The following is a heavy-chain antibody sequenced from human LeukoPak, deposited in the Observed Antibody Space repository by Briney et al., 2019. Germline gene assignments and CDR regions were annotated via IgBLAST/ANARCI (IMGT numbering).Heavy chain of an antibody. CDR2: IYYSGST. V-gene: IGHV4-59*08. J-gene: IGHJ4*02. D-gene: IGHD3-10*01. CDR3: ARLPMSSGSYYFDY. CDR1: GSSISSYY. Sequence: PSETLSLTCTVSGSSISSYYWSWIRQPPGRGLEWIGYIYYSGSTNYNPSLKSRVTISVDTSKNQFSLKLSSVTAADTAVYYCARLPMSSGSYYFDYWGQGTLVTVSS.